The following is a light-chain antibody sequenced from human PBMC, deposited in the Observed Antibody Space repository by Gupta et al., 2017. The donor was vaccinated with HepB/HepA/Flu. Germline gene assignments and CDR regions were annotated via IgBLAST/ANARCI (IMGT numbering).Light chain of an antibody. V-gene: IGKV3-20*01. Sequence: DIVLTQSPATLSFSPGERATLSCRASQSVSSNYIAWYQQKPGQAPRLLIYVASTRDTGIPDRFSGSGSGTHFTLTISRLEPEDVAVYHCQQYGGTLCTFGQGTKLEIK. J-gene: IGKJ2*02. CDR1: QSVSSNY. CDR3: QQYGGTLCT. CDR2: VAS.